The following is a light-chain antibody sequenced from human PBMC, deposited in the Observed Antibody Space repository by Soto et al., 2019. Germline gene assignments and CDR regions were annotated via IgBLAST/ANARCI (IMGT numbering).Light chain of an antibody. V-gene: IGKV3D-11*01. CDR1: QGVSSY. Sequence: AIRSVCIARRATHHYKASQGVSSYLAWYQQKPGQAPRLLIYDASNRATGIPARFSGSGPGTDFTHTICSLGPEDLAFYCSQLRSSWRPPAFGQGTRLEIK. CDR2: DAS. CDR3: QLRSSWRPPA. J-gene: IGKJ5*01.